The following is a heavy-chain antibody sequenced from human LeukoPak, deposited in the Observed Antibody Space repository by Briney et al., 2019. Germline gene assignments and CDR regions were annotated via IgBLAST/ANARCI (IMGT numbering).Heavy chain of an antibody. CDR2: IRSKAYGGTT. CDR3: ISQYYDSSGYPIAYYFDY. CDR1: GFTFGDYT. D-gene: IGHD3-22*01. J-gene: IGHJ4*02. V-gene: IGHV3-49*04. Sequence: GGSLRLSCTASGFTFGDYTMSWVRQAPGKGLEWVGFIRSKAYGGTTEYAASVKGRFTIARDDSKSIAYLQMNSLKTEDTAVYYCISQYYDSSGYPIAYYFDYWGQGALVTVSS.